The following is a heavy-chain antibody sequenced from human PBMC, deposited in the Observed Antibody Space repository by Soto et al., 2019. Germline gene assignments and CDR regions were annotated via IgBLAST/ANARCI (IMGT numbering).Heavy chain of an antibody. CDR1: GYTFTDYF. CDR3: ARGYSSGWYSWFDP. J-gene: IGHJ5*02. Sequence: ASVKVSCKASGYTFTDYFVHWVRQAPGQGLEWMGIINPSGGGTNYAQKFQDRVTMTRDTSTSTVYMQLSSLRSEDTAVYYCARGYSSGWYSWFDPWGQGTLVTVSS. V-gene: IGHV1-46*01. D-gene: IGHD6-19*01. CDR2: INPSGGGT.